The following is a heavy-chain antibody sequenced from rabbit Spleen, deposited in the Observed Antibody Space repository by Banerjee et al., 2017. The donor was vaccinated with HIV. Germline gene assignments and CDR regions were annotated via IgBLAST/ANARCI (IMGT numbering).Heavy chain of an antibody. J-gene: IGHJ4*01. CDR1: GVSFSFNNY. V-gene: IGHV1S45*01. CDR3: VRGASSSGYYSL. Sequence: QEQLVESGGGLVQPEGSLTLTCTASGVSFSFNNYMCWVRQAPGKGLEWIGCIDVGSSDFTYFAAWAKGRFTISKASSTSVTLQMTSLTAADTATYFCVRGASSSGYYSLWGPGTLVTVS. CDR2: IDVGSSDFT. D-gene: IGHD1-1*01.